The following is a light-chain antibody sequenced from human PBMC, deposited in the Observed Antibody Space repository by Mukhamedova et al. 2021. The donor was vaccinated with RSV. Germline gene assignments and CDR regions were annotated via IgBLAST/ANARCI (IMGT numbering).Light chain of an antibody. CDR3: SSYAASYTSV. V-gene: IGLV2-11*01. J-gene: IGLJ1*01. Sequence: GVPDRFSGSKSGNTAFLTISGLQAEDEADYYCSSYAASYTSVFGTATKVTVL.